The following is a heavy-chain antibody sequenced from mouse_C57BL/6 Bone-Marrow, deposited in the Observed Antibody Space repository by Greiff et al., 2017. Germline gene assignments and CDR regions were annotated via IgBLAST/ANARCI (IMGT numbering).Heavy chain of an antibody. CDR2: IYPGNSDT. D-gene: IGHD1-1*01. Sequence: VQLQQSGTVLARPGASVKMSCKTSGYTFTSYWMHWVKQRPGQGLEWIGAIYPGNSDTSYNQKFKGKAKLTAVTSASTAYMELSSLTNEDSAVXYCTRRRGYYGSSYVAWFAYWGQGTLVTVSA. V-gene: IGHV1-5*01. J-gene: IGHJ3*01. CDR1: GYTFTSYW. CDR3: TRRRGYYGSSYVAWFAY.